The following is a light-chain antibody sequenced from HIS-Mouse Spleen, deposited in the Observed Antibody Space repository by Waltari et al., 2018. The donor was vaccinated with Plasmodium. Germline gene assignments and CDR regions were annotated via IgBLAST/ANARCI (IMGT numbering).Light chain of an antibody. J-gene: IGLJ2*01. Sequence: QSALTQPASVSGSPGQSITISCTGTSSDVGSYNLVSWYQQHPGQAPKLRLYEGSKRASGVSNRLSGCKSGSTASLTISGLQAEDEADYYCCSYAGSSTAVVFGGGTKLTVL. CDR3: CSYAGSSTAVV. CDR2: EGS. CDR1: SSDVGSYNL. V-gene: IGLV2-23*01.